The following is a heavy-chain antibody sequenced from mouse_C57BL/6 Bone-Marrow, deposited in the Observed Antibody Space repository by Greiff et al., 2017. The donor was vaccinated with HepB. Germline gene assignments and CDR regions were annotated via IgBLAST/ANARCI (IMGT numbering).Heavy chain of an antibody. D-gene: IGHD2-3*01. CDR2: IYPRSGNT. CDR1: GYTFTSYG. Sequence: VQLQQSGAELARPGASVKLSCKASGYTFTSYGISWVKQSTGQGLEWIGEIYPRSGNTYYNEKFKGKATLTADKSSSTAYMELRSLTSEDSAVYFCARERWLLLCDYWGQGTTLTVSS. V-gene: IGHV1-81*01. J-gene: IGHJ2*01. CDR3: ARERWLLLCDY.